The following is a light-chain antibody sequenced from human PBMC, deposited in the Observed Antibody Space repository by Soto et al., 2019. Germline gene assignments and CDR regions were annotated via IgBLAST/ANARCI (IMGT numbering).Light chain of an antibody. J-gene: IGKJ3*01. CDR2: WAS. CDR1: QSVFYSSNNKNY. Sequence: DIVMTQSPDSLAVSLGERATINCKSSQSVFYSSNNKNYLAWYQQKTGQPPKLLIYWASTRESGVPDRFSGSGSVTDFTLTISRLQAEDVAVYYCQQYYSTPPVTFGPGTKVDIK. V-gene: IGKV4-1*01. CDR3: QQYYSTPPVT.